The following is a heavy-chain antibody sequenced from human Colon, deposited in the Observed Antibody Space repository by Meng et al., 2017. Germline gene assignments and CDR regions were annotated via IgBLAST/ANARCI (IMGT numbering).Heavy chain of an antibody. Sequence: QVPLQQWGPGRFKPSETLTLTCASNAGPFSGYYWSWIRQAPGKGLEWIGEINHSGDTHYNPSLKSRVSMSFDTSKKQFSLHLSSVTAADTAVYYCSSLLTLDYWGPGTLVTVSS. CDR2: INHSGDT. V-gene: IGHV4-34*02. J-gene: IGHJ4*02. CDR1: AGPFSGYY. CDR3: SSLLTLDY. D-gene: IGHD2-15*01.